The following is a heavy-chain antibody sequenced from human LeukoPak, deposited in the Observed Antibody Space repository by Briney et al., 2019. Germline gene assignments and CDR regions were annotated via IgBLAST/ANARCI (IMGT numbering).Heavy chain of an antibody. J-gene: IGHJ5*02. Sequence: GGSLRLSCAASGFTFDDYAMHWVRQAPGKGLEWVSGISWNSGSIGYADSVKGRFTISRDNAKNSLYLQMNSLRAEDTALYYCAKGRGSYYDWFDPWGQGTLVTVS. V-gene: IGHV3-9*01. CDR1: GFTFDDYA. D-gene: IGHD1-26*01. CDR2: ISWNSGSI. CDR3: AKGRGSYYDWFDP.